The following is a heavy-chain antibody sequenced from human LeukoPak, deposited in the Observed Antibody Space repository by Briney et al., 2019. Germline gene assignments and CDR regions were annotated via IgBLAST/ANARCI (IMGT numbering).Heavy chain of an antibody. CDR2: RSAYNGNT. J-gene: IGHJ3*02. Sequence: GASVKVSCKASGYTXTGYYMHWVRQAPGQGLEWMGWRSAYNGNTNYAQKLQGRVTMTTDTSTSTAYMELRSLRSDDTAVYYCARCVITRDDAFDIWGQGTMVTVSS. CDR3: ARCVITRDDAFDI. D-gene: IGHD3-22*01. V-gene: IGHV1-18*04. CDR1: GYTXTGYY.